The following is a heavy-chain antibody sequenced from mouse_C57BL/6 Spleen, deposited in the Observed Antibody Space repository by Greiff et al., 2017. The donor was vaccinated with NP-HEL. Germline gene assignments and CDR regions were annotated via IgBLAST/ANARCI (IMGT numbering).Heavy chain of an antibody. V-gene: IGHV1-55*01. CDR2: IYPGSGST. CDR3: AKDYYGSTSYDLDY. CDR1: GYTFTSYW. D-gene: IGHD1-1*01. J-gene: IGHJ2*01. Sequence: VQLQQPGAELVKPGASVKMSCKASGYTFTSYWITWVKQRPGQGLEWIGDIYPGSGSTNYNEKFKSKATLTVDTSSSTAYMQLSSLTSEDSAVYYCAKDYYGSTSYDLDYWGQGTTLTVSS.